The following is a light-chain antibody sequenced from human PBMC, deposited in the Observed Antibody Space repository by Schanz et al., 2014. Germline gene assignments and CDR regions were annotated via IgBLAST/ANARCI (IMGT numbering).Light chain of an antibody. Sequence: QSALTQPASVSGSPGQSITISCTGTSSDVGGFHFVSWYLHHPGKAPKLIIYNFTNRPSGVSNRFSGSKSGNTASLTISGLQAEDEADYYCSSYTSSSTWVFGGGTKLTVL. CDR2: NFT. J-gene: IGLJ3*02. CDR1: SSDVGGFHF. V-gene: IGLV2-14*03. CDR3: SSYTSSSTWV.